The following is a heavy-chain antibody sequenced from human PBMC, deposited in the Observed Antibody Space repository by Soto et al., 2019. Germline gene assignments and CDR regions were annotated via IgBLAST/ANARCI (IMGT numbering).Heavy chain of an antibody. V-gene: IGHV3-74*01. D-gene: IGHD6-19*01. J-gene: IGHJ4*02. CDR1: GFTFSSYW. CDR3: VRGSSGWYGVDS. CDR2: INSDGSST. Sequence: GGSLRLSCAASGFTFSSYWMHWVRHDPGKGLVWVSRINSDGSSTNYADSVKGRFTISRDNAKNTLHLQMSSLRAEDTAVYYCVRGSSGWYGVDSWGQGTLVTVSS.